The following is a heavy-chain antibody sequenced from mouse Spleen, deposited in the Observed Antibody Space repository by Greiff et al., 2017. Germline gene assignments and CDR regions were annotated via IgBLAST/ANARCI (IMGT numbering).Heavy chain of an antibody. Sequence: QVQLQQSGAELVRPGASVTLSCKASGYTFTDYEMHWVKQTPVHGLEWIGAIDPETGGTAYNQKFKGKAILTADKSSSTAYMELRSLTSEDSAVYYCTRERRAMITSFDYWGQGTTLTVSS. CDR2: IDPETGGT. CDR1: GYTFTDYE. J-gene: IGHJ2*01. D-gene: IGHD2-4*01. V-gene: IGHV1-15*01. CDR3: TRERRAMITSFDY.